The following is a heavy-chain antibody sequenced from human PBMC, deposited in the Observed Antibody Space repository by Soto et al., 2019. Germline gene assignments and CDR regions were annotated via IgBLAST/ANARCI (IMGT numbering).Heavy chain of an antibody. CDR1: GDNVSTNSDA. CDR2: TLYRSRWYN. Sequence: QVQLQQSGPGLVRPSQTLSLTCVISGDNVSTNSDAWNWIRQSPSRGLEWLGRTLYRSRWYNESAAYVESRLTINPDTSKNQFSLPLNSVTPEDTAVYYCARGKFTSFDYWGQGTLVTVSS. D-gene: IGHD1-1*01. V-gene: IGHV6-1*01. J-gene: IGHJ4*02. CDR3: ARGKFTSFDY.